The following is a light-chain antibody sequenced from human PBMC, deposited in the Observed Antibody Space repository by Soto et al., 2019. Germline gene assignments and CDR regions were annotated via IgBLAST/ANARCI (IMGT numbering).Light chain of an antibody. Sequence: DIQMTQSPSSLSASVGDRVTITCRPSQSIDNFLNWYQQKPGKAPNLLIYAASSLQSGVSSRFSGSGSGTDFTLTISCLQPEDSATYYCQQSYSLPYTFGHGTKVYI. J-gene: IGKJ2*01. V-gene: IGKV1-39*01. CDR1: QSIDNF. CDR2: AAS. CDR3: QQSYSLPYT.